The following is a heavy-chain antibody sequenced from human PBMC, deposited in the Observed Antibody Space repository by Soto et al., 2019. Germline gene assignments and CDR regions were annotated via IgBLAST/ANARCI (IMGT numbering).Heavy chain of an antibody. D-gene: IGHD3-3*01. CDR3: ARSSGGNFGIIIEGSNWFDP. Sequence: ASVKVSCKVSGYTFTDYYLHWVRQAPGQGLEWMGCINPNTGDTRFPQKFQGRITMTRDTSRSTVYMELSSLRSDDTAIYYCARSSGGNFGIIIEGSNWFDPWGQGTLVTVSS. V-gene: IGHV1-2*02. CDR1: GYTFTDYY. CDR2: INPNTGDT. J-gene: IGHJ5*02.